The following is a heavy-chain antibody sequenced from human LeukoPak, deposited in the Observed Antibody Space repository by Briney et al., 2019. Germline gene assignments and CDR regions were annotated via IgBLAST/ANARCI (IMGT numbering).Heavy chain of an antibody. Sequence: GGSLRLSCAASGFTVSDNYMTWVRQAPGKGLEWVSSIYNTGATHYAESVKGRFTISRDNSKNTLFLQMNSLRAEDMAVYYCARIEWERLGRAFDIWGQGTMDTVSS. V-gene: IGHV3-53*01. J-gene: IGHJ3*02. CDR2: IYNTGAT. D-gene: IGHD1-26*01. CDR1: GFTVSDNY. CDR3: ARIEWERLGRAFDI.